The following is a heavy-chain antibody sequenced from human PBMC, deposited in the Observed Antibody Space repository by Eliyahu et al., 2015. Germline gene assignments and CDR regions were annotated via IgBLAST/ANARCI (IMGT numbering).Heavy chain of an antibody. CDR2: INPSGGST. CDR1: GYTFTSXY. V-gene: IGHV1-46*03. J-gene: IGHJ6*02. D-gene: IGHD6-6*01. Sequence: QVQLVQSGAEVKKPGASVKVSCKASGYTFTSXYMHWXRQXPGQGLEWMGIINPSGGSTSYAQKFQGRVTMTRDTSTSTVYMELSSLRSEDTAVYYCAILVSSSHNQPLRSYYYYYYGMDVWGQGTTVTVSS. CDR3: AILVSSSHNQPLRSYYYYYYGMDV.